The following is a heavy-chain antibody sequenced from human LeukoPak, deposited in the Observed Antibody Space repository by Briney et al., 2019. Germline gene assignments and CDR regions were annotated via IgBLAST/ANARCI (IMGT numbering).Heavy chain of an antibody. D-gene: IGHD6-19*01. Sequence: GGSLRLSCAASGFTFSSYSMNWVRQAPGKGLEWVSSISSSSSYIYYADSVKGRFTISRDNAKNTLYLQMNSLRAEDTAVYYCAREEGSSGWYSGYYYYMDVWGKGTTVTVSS. CDR2: ISSSSSYI. J-gene: IGHJ6*03. V-gene: IGHV3-21*01. CDR1: GFTFSSYS. CDR3: AREEGSSGWYSGYYYYMDV.